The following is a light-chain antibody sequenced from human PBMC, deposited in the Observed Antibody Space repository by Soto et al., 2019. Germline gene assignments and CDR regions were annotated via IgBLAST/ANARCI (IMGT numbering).Light chain of an antibody. CDR2: GAS. J-gene: IGKJ4*01. CDR1: QSVSSNF. Sequence: IVLTQSPGTLSLSPGERATLSCRARQSVSSNFVAWYQEKPGQAPRLLIYGASSRATGIPDRFSGSGSGTDFTLTISRLEPEDFAVYYCRQYGRSLASAIGGGTKVDIK. CDR3: RQYGRSLASA. V-gene: IGKV3-20*01.